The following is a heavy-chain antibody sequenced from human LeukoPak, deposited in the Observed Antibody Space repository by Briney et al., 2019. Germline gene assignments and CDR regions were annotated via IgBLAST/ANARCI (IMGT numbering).Heavy chain of an antibody. D-gene: IGHD5-24*01. CDR1: GGTFSCYA. J-gene: IGHJ5*02. CDR3: ANGQSDWFEP. CDR2: IISIFGTA. V-gene: IGHV1-69*05. Sequence: SVKVSCKSSGGTFSCYAISWVRQAPGQALEGMGGIISIFGTANYAQKFQGRGTITTDEPMSTDYVYPSRLSECDTAVHYCANGQSDWFEPWGEGPLVTVSS.